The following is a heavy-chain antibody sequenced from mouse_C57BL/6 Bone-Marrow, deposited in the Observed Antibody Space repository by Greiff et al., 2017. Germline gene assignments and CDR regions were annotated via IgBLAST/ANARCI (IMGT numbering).Heavy chain of an antibody. CDR1: GYTFTSYG. J-gene: IGHJ2*01. V-gene: IGHV1-81*01. D-gene: IGHD1-1*01. Sequence: QVQLQQSGAELARPGASVKLSCKASGYTFTSYGISWVKQRTGQGLEWIGAIYPRSGNTYYNEKFKGKATLTADKSSSTAYMELRSLTSEDSAVYFCARSYYGSSYFDYWGQGTTLTVSS. CDR3: ARSYYGSSYFDY. CDR2: IYPRSGNT.